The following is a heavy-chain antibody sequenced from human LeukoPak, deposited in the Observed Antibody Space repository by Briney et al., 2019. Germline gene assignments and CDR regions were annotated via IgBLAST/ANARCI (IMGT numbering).Heavy chain of an antibody. CDR2: ITSGGAP. CDR1: GFTASSKY. CDR3: ARDPNGDYIGAFEF. Sequence: HSGGSLRLSCTASGFTASSKYMSWVRQAPGKGLEWVSAITSGGAPRYADSVKGRFTISRDNSKSTLYLQMNSLRVEDTAQYFCARDPNGDYIGAFEFWGQGTGVTVSS. D-gene: IGHD4-17*01. V-gene: IGHV3-53*01. J-gene: IGHJ3*01.